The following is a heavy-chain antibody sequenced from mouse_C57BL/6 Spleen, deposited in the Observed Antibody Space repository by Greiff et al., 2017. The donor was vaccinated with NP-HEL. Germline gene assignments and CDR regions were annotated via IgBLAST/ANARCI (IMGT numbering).Heavy chain of an antibody. V-gene: IGHV3-6*01. J-gene: IGHJ1*03. CDR1: GYSITSGYY. D-gene: IGHD2-5*01. CDR2: ISYDGSN. CDR3: ARESDYSNYEGYFDV. Sequence: EVKLMESGPGLVKPSQSLSLTCSVTGYSITSGYYWNWIRQFPGNKLEWMGYISYDGSNNYNPSLKNRISLTRDTSKNQFFLKLNSVTTEDTATYYCARESDYSNYEGYFDVWGTGTTVTVSS.